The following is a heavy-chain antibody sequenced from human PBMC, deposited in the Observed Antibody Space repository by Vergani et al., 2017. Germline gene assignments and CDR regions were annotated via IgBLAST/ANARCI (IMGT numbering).Heavy chain of an antibody. Sequence: QVQLVESGGGVVQRGGSLTLSCATSGFTLSNYDMQWIRQGPGKGLEFVAFIQFDGSNQYYADSVKGRFTPSRDFSKNTLYLQMNSLRTDDTATYYCAKHFRGWGIDYWGQGTQVIVSS. V-gene: IGHV3-30*02. CDR2: IQFDGSNQ. J-gene: IGHJ4*02. CDR1: GFTLSNYD. CDR3: AKHFRGWGIDY. D-gene: IGHD3-16*01.